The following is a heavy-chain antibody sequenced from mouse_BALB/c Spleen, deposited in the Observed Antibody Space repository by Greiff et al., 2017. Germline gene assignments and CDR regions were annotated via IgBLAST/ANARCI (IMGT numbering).Heavy chain of an antibody. J-gene: IGHJ3*01. D-gene: IGHD2-1*01. CDR1: GYTFTSYW. Sequence: QVQLQQPGAELVKPGASVKMSCKASGYTFTSYWMHWVKQRPGQGLEWIGVIDPSDSYTSYNQKFKGKATLTADKSSSTAYMQLSSLTSEDSAVYFCARSNGNFFAYWGQGTLVTVSA. CDR2: IDPSDSYT. CDR3: ARSNGNFFAY. V-gene: IGHV1-69*02.